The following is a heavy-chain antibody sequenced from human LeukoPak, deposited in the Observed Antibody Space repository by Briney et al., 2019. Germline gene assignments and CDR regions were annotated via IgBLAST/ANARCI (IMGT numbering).Heavy chain of an antibody. J-gene: IGHJ3*02. Sequence: PSETLSLTCAVYGGSFSGYYWSWIRLPPGQGLEWIGEINHSGSTNSNPSLKSRVTISVDTSKNQFSLKLSSVTAADTAVYYCARGGTMVRGVRTTRAFDIWGQGTMVTVSS. CDR1: GGSFSGYY. CDR3: ARGGTMVRGVRTTRAFDI. D-gene: IGHD3-10*01. CDR2: INHSGST. V-gene: IGHV4-34*01.